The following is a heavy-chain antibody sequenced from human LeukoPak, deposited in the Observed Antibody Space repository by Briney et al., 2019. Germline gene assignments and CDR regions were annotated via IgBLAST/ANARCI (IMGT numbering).Heavy chain of an antibody. V-gene: IGHV1-2*02. D-gene: IGHD3-22*01. J-gene: IGHJ4*02. CDR3: ARDLDSSGPYFDY. CDR1: GYTLTGYY. Sequence: ASVKVSCKASGYTLTGYYMHWVRQAPGQGLEWMGWINPNSGGTNYAQKFQGRVTMTRDTSISTAYMELSRLRSDDTAVYYCARDLDSSGPYFDYWGQGTLVTVSS. CDR2: INPNSGGT.